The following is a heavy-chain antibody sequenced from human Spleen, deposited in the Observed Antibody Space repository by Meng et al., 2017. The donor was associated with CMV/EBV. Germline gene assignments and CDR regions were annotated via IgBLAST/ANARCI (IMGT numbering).Heavy chain of an antibody. CDR1: FTFSSDA. Sequence: FTFSSDAMHLVRQATGKGLEWVALISSDGNNKFYTDIVKSRFTISRDISNNSIYLHMNSLRVEDTAVYYCAKDVDDFWSAYGHSYIDYWGQGTLVTVSS. J-gene: IGHJ4*02. D-gene: IGHD3-3*01. CDR2: ISSDGNNK. V-gene: IGHV3-30-3*02. CDR3: AKDVDDFWSAYGHSYIDY.